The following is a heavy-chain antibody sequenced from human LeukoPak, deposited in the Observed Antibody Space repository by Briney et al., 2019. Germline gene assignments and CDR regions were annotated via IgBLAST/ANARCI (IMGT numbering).Heavy chain of an antibody. V-gene: IGHV5-51*01. CDR1: GYSFTSSW. CDR3: ARRGLTDRFLDN. Sequence: GESLKISCQASGYSFTSSWIGWARQMPGKGLEWMAIINPGDFDTRYSPSFQGQVTISADKSISTVYLQWGSLKASDTAMYYCARRGLTDRFLDNWGQGTLVTVSS. CDR2: INPGDFDT. D-gene: IGHD1-20*01. J-gene: IGHJ4*02.